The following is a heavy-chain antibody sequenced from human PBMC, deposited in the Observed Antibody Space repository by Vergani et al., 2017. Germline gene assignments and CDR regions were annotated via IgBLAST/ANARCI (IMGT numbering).Heavy chain of an antibody. CDR2: IDHTGRP. CDR3: ARVNSETNGHLYYYYDMDV. J-gene: IGHJ6*02. Sequence: QVQLQQWGGGLLKPSETLSLTCVVNGGSFTSYHWTWIRQSPGEGPEWVGDIDHTGRPDYNPSLKSRLTMSVAKSRNQFSQTLNSVTATDTAIYFCARVNSETNGHLYYYYDMDVWGQGTAVTVS. V-gene: IGHV4-34*01. D-gene: IGHD2-8*01. CDR1: GGSFTSYH.